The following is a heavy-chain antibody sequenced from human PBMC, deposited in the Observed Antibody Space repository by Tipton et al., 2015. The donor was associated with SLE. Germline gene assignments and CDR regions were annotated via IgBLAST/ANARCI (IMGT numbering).Heavy chain of an antibody. CDR1: GYTFTNYD. D-gene: IGHD2-2*01. Sequence: QLVQSGSELKKPGASVKVSCKASGYTFTNYDINWVRQAAGQGLEWMGWMNPGSGNADFAQKFQGRVTTTRNTSTSTAYMELSSLRSDDTAVYYCARGHCSSSSCNHVEYYYYYMDVWGKGTTVTVSS. J-gene: IGHJ6*03. V-gene: IGHV1-8*01. CDR3: ARGHCSSSSCNHVEYYYYYMDV. CDR2: MNPGSGNA.